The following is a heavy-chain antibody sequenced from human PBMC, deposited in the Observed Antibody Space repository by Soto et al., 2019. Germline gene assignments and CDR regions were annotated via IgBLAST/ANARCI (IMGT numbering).Heavy chain of an antibody. CDR2: IVVGSGNT. CDR1: GFTFTSSA. Sequence: GASVKVSCKASGFTFTSSAVQWVRQARGQRLEWIGWIVVGSGNTNYAQKFQERVTITRDMSTSTAYMELSSLRSEDTAVYYCAADGNYVFWSGYSTPLKVDYRGQRTPVTVSS. V-gene: IGHV1-58*01. CDR3: AADGNYVFWSGYSTPLKVDY. D-gene: IGHD3-3*01. J-gene: IGHJ4*02.